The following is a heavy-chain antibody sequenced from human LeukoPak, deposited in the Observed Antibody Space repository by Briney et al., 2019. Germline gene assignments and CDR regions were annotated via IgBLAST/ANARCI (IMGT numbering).Heavy chain of an antibody. CDR3: ARYSSRDWFDP. CDR2: ISSSGSTI. D-gene: IGHD6-13*01. J-gene: IGHJ5*02. V-gene: IGHV3-48*03. Sequence: GGSLRLSCAASGFTFSSYEMNWVRQAPGKGLEWASYISSSGSTIYYADSVKGRFTISRDNAKNSLYLQMNSLRAEDTAVYYCARYSSRDWFDPWGQGTLVTVSS. CDR1: GFTFSSYE.